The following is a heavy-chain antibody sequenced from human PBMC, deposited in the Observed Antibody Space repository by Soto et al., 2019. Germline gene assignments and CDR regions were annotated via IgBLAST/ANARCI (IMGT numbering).Heavy chain of an antibody. CDR1: GVSISSGGYY. Sequence: QVQLQESGPGLVKPSQTLSLTCTVSGVSISSGGYYWSWIRQHPGKGLEWIGYIYYSGSTYYNPSLKSRVTISVDTSKNQFSLKLSSVTAADTAVYYCASAIIRQKVVTSDYWGQGTLVTVSS. CDR3: ASAIIRQKVVTSDY. J-gene: IGHJ4*02. D-gene: IGHD2-2*01. CDR2: IYYSGST. V-gene: IGHV4-31*03.